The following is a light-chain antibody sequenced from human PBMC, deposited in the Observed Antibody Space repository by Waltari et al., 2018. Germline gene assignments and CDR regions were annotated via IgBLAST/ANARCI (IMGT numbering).Light chain of an antibody. J-gene: IGKJ3*01. CDR3: QQRSNWRFT. CDR2: DAS. V-gene: IGKV3-11*01. CDR1: QSVSSY. Sequence: EIVLKQSPATLSLSPGERATLSCRASQSVSSYLAWYQQKPGQASRILIYDASNRATGIPARFSGSGSGTDFTLTISSLEPEDFAVYYCQQRSNWRFTFGPGTKVEIK.